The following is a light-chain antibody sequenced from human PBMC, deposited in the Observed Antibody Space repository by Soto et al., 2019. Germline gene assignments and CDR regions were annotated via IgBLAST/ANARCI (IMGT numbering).Light chain of an antibody. J-gene: IGKJ4*01. V-gene: IGKV3-15*01. CDR3: QQYNSWPLA. CDR1: QSVDTN. Sequence: EIVMTQSPATLSVSPGEGATLSCRASQSVDTNLAWYQQKPGQAPRLLIYGASTRATGIPARFSGSGSGTDVSLTISSLQSEDFAVFYCQQYNSWPLAFGGGTKVEIE. CDR2: GAS.